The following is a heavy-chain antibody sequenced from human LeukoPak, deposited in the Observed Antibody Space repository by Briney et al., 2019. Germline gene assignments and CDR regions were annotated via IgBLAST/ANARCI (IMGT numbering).Heavy chain of an antibody. CDR3: ARPVGATAFDI. V-gene: IGHV4-39*01. J-gene: IGHJ3*02. CDR1: DGSISSSDYY. Sequence: PSETLSLTCTFSDGSISSSDYYWGWIRQPPGKGLEWIGSIYYSGSTYYNPSLKSRVTISVDTSKNQFSLKLSSVTAADTAVYYCARPVGATAFDIWGQGTMVTVSS. D-gene: IGHD1-26*01. CDR2: IYYSGST.